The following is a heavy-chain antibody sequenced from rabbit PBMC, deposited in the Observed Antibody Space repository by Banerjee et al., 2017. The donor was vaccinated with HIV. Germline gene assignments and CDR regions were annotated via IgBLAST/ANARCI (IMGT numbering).Heavy chain of an antibody. CDR2: IYAGSSGST. CDR3: ARATYTHSYGGYAYADYFTL. J-gene: IGHJ4*01. D-gene: IGHD6-1*01. V-gene: IGHV1S45*01. CDR1: GFTLSSSYY. Sequence: QEQLEESGGGLVKPEGSLTLTCTASGFTLSSSYYMCWVRQAPGKGLEWIACIYAGSSGSTEYAAWAKGRFTISKTSSTTVTLQMTSLTAADTATYFCARATYTHSYGGYAYADYFTLWGPGTLVTVS.